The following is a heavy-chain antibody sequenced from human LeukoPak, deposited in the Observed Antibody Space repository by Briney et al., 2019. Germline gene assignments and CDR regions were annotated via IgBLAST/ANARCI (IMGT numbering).Heavy chain of an antibody. CDR1: GYTFTGYY. CDR2: INPSGGST. D-gene: IGHD3-22*01. J-gene: IGHJ4*02. Sequence: ASVKVSCKASGYTFTGYYMHWVRQAPGQGLEWMGIINPSGGSTSYAQKFQGRVTMTRDTSTSTVYMELSSLRSEDTAVYYCARDFFEQAPYYYDSSGGGFDYWGQGTLVTVSS. CDR3: ARDFFEQAPYYYDSSGGGFDY. V-gene: IGHV1-46*01.